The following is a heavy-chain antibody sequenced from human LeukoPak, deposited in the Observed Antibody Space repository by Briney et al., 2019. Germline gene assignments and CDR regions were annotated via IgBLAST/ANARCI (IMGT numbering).Heavy chain of an antibody. V-gene: IGHV3-30*03. Sequence: PGRSLRLSCAASGFTFSSYGMHWVRQAPGKGLEWVAVISYDGSNKYYADSVKGRFTISRDNSKNTLYLQMNSLRAEDTAVYYCAREGDYYDSSGYEGGGDYWGQGTLVTVSS. D-gene: IGHD3-22*01. CDR3: AREGDYYDSSGYEGGGDY. CDR2: ISYDGSNK. J-gene: IGHJ4*02. CDR1: GFTFSSYG.